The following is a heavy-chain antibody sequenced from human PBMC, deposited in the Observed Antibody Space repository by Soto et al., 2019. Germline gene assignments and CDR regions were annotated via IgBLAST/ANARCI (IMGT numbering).Heavy chain of an antibody. CDR1: GGTFSSYA. J-gene: IGHJ4*02. V-gene: IGHV1-69*13. D-gene: IGHD6-25*01. Sequence: SVKVSCKASGGTFSSYAISWVRQAPGQGLEWMGGIIPIFGTANYAQKFQGRVTITAGESTSTAYMELSSLRPEDTAVYYCARVVEADDGYKPDERLHYLDYWGQGTLVTVSS. CDR2: IIPIFGTA. CDR3: ARVVEADDGYKPDERLHYLDY.